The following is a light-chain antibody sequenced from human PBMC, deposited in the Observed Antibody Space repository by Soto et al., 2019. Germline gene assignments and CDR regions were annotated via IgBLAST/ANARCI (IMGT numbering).Light chain of an antibody. CDR2: DAS. V-gene: IGKV1-5*01. CDR1: QSISSW. J-gene: IGKJ4*01. Sequence: DIQMTQSPSTLSGSVGSRVTIACPASQSISSWLAWYQQKLGRAPRLLIYDASSLESGVPSRFSGSGYGTEFTLTISSLQPDDFATYYCQQYNTYSSPTFGGGTKVDIK. CDR3: QQYNTYSSPT.